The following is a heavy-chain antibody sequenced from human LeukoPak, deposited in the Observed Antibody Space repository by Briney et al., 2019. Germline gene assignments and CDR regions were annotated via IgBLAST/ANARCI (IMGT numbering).Heavy chain of an antibody. V-gene: IGHV4-61*02. CDR3: ARKKPSLYAFDI. Sequence: SETLSLTCTVSGGSISSGDYYWSWIRQPAGKGLEWIGRIYTSGSTDYNPSLKSRVTMSVDTSKNQFSLKLSSVTAADTAVYYCARKKPSLYAFDIWGQGTMVTVSS. CDR2: IYTSGST. J-gene: IGHJ3*02. D-gene: IGHD6-6*01. CDR1: GGSISSGDYY.